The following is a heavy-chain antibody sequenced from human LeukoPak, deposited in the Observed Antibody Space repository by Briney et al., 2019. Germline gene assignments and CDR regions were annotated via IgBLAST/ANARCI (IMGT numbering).Heavy chain of an antibody. CDR3: VREQLVVRAGAFDI. CDR1: GFTLSIYW. D-gene: IGHD2-8*02. V-gene: IGHV3-7*01. J-gene: IGHJ3*02. Sequence: GGSLRLSCAASGFTLSIYWMGWVRQAPGKGLEWVANIKEDGSEKYYVDSVKGRFTISRDNAKESVFLQMNSLRAEDTAVYYCVREQLVVRAGAFDIWGQGTMVTVSS. CDR2: IKEDGSEK.